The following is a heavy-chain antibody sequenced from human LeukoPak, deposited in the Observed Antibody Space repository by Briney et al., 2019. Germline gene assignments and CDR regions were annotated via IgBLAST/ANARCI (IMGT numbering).Heavy chain of an antibody. CDR2: ISSSDTTI. D-gene: IGHD3-22*01. J-gene: IGHJ3*02. CDR1: GFTFSSYS. CDR3: ARGKKFYYYDTTSYSSANDPFDI. Sequence: GGSLRLSCAASGFTFSSYSMNWVRQAPGKGLEWLSYISSSDTTIYYADPVKGRFTISRDNVKSSMYLQMNSMRAEDTAVYYCARGKKFYYYDTTSYSSANDPFDIWGQGTMVTVSS. V-gene: IGHV3-48*04.